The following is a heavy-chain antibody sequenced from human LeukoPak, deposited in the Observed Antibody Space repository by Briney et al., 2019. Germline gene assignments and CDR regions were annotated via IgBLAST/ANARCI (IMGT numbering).Heavy chain of an antibody. D-gene: IGHD6-19*01. Sequence: PGGSLRLSCAASGFTFSAYWMHWVRQAPGKGLVWVGRINDVGSDSTYVDSVKGRFTISRDNAKNTLYLQVNNLRAEDTAVYYCAGVKVAGTRSFDYWGQGTLATVSS. CDR3: AGVKVAGTRSFDY. CDR1: GFTFSAYW. V-gene: IGHV3-74*01. CDR2: INDVGSDS. J-gene: IGHJ4*02.